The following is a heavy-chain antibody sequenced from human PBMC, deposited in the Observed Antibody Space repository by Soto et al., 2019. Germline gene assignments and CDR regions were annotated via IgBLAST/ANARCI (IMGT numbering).Heavy chain of an antibody. CDR1: GFTFSRYW. Sequence: EMQLVESGGDLVQPGGSLRLSCEASGFTFSRYWMSWVRQAPGKGLEWVANIKQDGSEKHYVDSMEGRFTISRDNAKNSLYLQMNSLRVEDTAVYYCARDSSGYITAWFLCLEDYYDLWGQGTLVTVSS. D-gene: IGHD3-10*01. CDR2: IKQDGSEK. CDR3: ARDSSGYITAWFLCLEDYYDL. V-gene: IGHV3-7*04. J-gene: IGHJ4*02.